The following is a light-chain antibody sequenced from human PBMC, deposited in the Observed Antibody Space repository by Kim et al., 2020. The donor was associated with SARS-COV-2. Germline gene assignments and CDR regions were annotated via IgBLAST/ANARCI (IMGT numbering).Light chain of an antibody. J-gene: IGKJ4*01. Sequence: DIQMTQSPSTLSASVGDRVTITCRASQSINSWLAWYQQKPGKAPKLLIYQASSLESGVPSRFSGSGSGTEFTLTISSLQPDDFATYYCQQYNIYELTFGGGTKVDIK. CDR2: QAS. V-gene: IGKV1-5*03. CDR3: QQYNIYELT. CDR1: QSINSW.